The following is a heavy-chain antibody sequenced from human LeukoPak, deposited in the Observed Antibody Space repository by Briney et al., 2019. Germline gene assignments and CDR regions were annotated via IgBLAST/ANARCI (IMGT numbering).Heavy chain of an antibody. CDR3: ANFIVGATQNAFDI. CDR2: ISSSGSTI. CDR1: GFTFSSYE. J-gene: IGHJ3*02. V-gene: IGHV3-48*03. D-gene: IGHD1-26*01. Sequence: GGSLRLSCAASGFTFSSYEMNWVRQAPGKGLEWVSYISSSGSTIYYADSVKGRFTISRDNSKNTLYLQMNSLRAEDTAVYYCANFIVGATQNAFDIWGQGTMVTVSS.